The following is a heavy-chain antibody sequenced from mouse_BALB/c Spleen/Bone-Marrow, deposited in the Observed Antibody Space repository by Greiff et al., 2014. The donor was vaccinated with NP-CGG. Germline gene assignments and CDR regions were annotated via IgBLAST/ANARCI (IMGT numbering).Heavy chain of an antibody. CDR1: GFTFSSYA. CDR3: AKRGAYGNFWFAY. V-gene: IGHV5-6-5*01. J-gene: IGHJ3*01. CDR2: ISSGGST. Sequence: EVKLMESGGGLVKPGGSLKLSCAASGFTFSSYAMSWVHQTPEKRLEWVASISSGGSTYYPDSVKGRFTISRDNARNILYLQMSSLRSEDTAMYYCAKRGAYGNFWFAYWGQGTLVTVSA. D-gene: IGHD2-10*02.